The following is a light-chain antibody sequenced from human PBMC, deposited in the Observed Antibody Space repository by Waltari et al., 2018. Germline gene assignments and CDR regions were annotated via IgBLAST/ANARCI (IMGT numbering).Light chain of an antibody. Sequence: SYELTQPPSVSVFPGQTARITCSGDALPNQYVYWYQQRPGQAPPLVTYKDTERPSGIPERFSGSTSGTTVTLTITGVQAEDEADYYCQSTDSSSTFYVFGPGTKVTVL. CDR1: ALPNQY. CDR2: KDT. V-gene: IGLV3-25*03. J-gene: IGLJ1*01. CDR3: QSTDSSSTFYV.